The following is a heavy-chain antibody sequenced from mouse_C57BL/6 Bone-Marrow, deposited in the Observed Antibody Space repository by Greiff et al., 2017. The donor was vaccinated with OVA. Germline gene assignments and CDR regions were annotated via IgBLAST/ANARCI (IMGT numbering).Heavy chain of an antibody. CDR1: GYTFTDYY. J-gene: IGHJ2*01. V-gene: IGHV1-19*01. CDR2: INPYNGGT. Sequence: VQLQQSGPVLVKPGASVKMSCKASGYTFTDYYMNWVKQSHGKSLEWIGVINPYNGGTSYNQKFKGKATLTVDKSSSTAYMELNSLTSEDSAVYYCASPYYGSNFYFDYWGQGTTLTVSS. D-gene: IGHD1-1*01. CDR3: ASPYYGSNFYFDY.